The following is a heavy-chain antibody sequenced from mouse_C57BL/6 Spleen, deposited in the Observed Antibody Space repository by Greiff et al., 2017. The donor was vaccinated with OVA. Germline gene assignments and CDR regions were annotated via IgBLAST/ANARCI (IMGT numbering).Heavy chain of an antibody. D-gene: IGHD1-1*02. CDR3: ARGGYYGSLDY. J-gene: IGHJ2*01. CDR1: GFTFSDYY. V-gene: IGHV5-12*01. CDR2: ISNGGGST. Sequence: EVQLVESGGGLVQPGGSLKLSCAASGFTFSDYYMYWVRQTPEKRLEWVAYISNGGGSTYYPDTVKGRFTISRDNAKNTLYLQMSRLKSEDTAMYYCARGGYYGSLDYWGQGTTLTVSS.